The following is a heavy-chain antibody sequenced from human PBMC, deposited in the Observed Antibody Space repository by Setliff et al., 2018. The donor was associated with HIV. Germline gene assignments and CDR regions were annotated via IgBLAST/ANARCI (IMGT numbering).Heavy chain of an antibody. CDR3: ARQHGDYAFDP. D-gene: IGHD4-17*01. J-gene: IGHJ5*02. V-gene: IGHV4-34*01. CDR1: GGSFSGFY. CDR2: INYSGHT. Sequence: NPSETLSLTCAVYGGSFSGFYWSGIRQPPGKGLEWIGEINYSGHTNYNSSLKSRVTRSVDTSKNQLSVRLSSVTAADTAVYYCARQHGDYAFDPWGQGTLVTVSA.